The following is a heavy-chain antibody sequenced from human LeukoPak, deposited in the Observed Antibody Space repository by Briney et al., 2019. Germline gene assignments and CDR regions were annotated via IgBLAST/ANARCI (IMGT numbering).Heavy chain of an antibody. CDR3: ARARIVGATRAFDI. CDR1: GFTVSSNY. Sequence: GGSLRLSCAASGFTVSSNYMSWVRQAPGKGLEWVSVIYSGGSTYYADSVKGRFTISRDNSKNTMYLQMNSLRAEDTAVYYCARARIVGATRAFDIWGQGTMVTVSS. V-gene: IGHV3-53*01. CDR2: IYSGGST. D-gene: IGHD1-26*01. J-gene: IGHJ3*02.